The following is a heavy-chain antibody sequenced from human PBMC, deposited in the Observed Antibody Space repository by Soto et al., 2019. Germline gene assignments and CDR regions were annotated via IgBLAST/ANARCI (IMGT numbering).Heavy chain of an antibody. CDR1: GYSFTSYW. D-gene: IGHD3-3*01. CDR3: ARPPVTIFGVVTPFGY. CDR2: IYPGDSDT. J-gene: IGHJ4*02. V-gene: IGHV5-51*01. Sequence: GESLKISCKGSGYSFTSYWIGWVRQMPGKGLEWMGIIYPGDSDTRYSPSFQGQVTISADKSISTAYLQWSSLKASDTAMYYCARPPVTIFGVVTPFGYWGQGTLVTVSS.